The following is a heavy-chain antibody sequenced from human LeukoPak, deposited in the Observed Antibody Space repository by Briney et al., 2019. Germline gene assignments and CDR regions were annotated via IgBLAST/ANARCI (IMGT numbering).Heavy chain of an antibody. CDR3: ARQGSWVDV. Sequence: SETLSLTCTVSGGSISSYYWSWVRQPPGKGLEWIGYIYYSGSTNYNPSLKSRVTISVDTSKNQFSLKLSSVTAADTAVYYCARQGSWVDVWGQGTAVTVSS. D-gene: IGHD6-13*01. J-gene: IGHJ6*02. CDR2: IYYSGST. CDR1: GGSISSYY. V-gene: IGHV4-59*08.